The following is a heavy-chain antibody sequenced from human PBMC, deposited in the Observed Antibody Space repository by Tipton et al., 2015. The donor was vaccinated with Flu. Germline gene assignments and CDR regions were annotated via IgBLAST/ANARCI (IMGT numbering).Heavy chain of an antibody. D-gene: IGHD2-15*01. CDR2: ISYDGSNK. Sequence: SLRLSCAASGFTFSSYAMHWVRQAPGKGLEWVAVISYDGSNKYYADSVKGRFTISRDNSKNTLYLQMNSLRAEDTAVYYCARDRYWGWLDYWGQGTLVTVSS. CDR3: ARDRYWGWLDY. J-gene: IGHJ4*02. CDR1: GFTFSSYA. V-gene: IGHV3-30*04.